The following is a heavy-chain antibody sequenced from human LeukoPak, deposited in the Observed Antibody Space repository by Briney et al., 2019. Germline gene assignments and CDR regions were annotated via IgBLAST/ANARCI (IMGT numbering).Heavy chain of an antibody. D-gene: IGHD2-15*01. J-gene: IGHJ4*02. CDR2: IIPILGTA. Sequence: TVKVSCKASGGTFRSYAISWVRQAPGQGLEWMGGIIPILGTANYAQKFQGRVTMTTDTTTSTAYMELRSLTSGDTAVYYCARDPDLGYCSGGSCRLDFDYWGQGTLVTVSS. V-gene: IGHV1-69*05. CDR1: GGTFRSYA. CDR3: ARDPDLGYCSGGSCRLDFDY.